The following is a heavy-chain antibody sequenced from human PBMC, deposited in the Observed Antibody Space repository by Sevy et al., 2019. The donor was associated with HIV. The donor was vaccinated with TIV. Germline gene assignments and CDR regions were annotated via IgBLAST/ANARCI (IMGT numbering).Heavy chain of an antibody. CDR3: AGRYCSGGSCYKGVLDY. V-gene: IGHV3-30-3*01. CDR1: GFTFSSYA. J-gene: IGHJ4*02. CDR2: ISYDGSNK. Sequence: GGSLRLSCAASGFTFSSYAMHWVRQAPGKGLEWVAVISYDGSNKYYADSVKGRFTISRDNSKNTLYLQMNSLRAEDTAVYYCAGRYCSGGSCYKGVLDYWGQGTLVTVSS. D-gene: IGHD2-15*01.